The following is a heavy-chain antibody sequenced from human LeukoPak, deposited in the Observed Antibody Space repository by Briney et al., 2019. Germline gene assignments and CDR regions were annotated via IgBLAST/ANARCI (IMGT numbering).Heavy chain of an antibody. V-gene: IGHV1-18*01. J-gene: IGHJ6*02. CDR3: ARSATNRDISASGSDYYYYGMDV. CDR1: GYTFTSYG. Sequence: ASVNVSCTASGYTFTSYGITWVRQAPGQGLEWMGWISAYNGNTNYAQKLQGRVTMTTDTSTSTAYMELRSLRADDTAVYYCARSATNRDISASGSDYYYYGMDVWGQGTTVTDSS. CDR2: ISAYNGNT. D-gene: IGHD3-10*01.